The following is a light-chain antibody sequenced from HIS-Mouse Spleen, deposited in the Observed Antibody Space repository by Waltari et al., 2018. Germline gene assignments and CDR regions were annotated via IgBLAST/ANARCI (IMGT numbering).Light chain of an antibody. CDR1: DLHKKY. V-gene: IGLV3-10*01. J-gene: IGLJ2*01. Sequence: SYELTQPPSVSVSPGQTARTTCSGDDLHKKYAYWYQQKSGQAPVLVIYEDSKRPSGIPERFSGSSSGTMATLTISGAQVEDEADYYCYSTDSSGNHRVFGGGTKLTVL. CDR2: EDS. CDR3: YSTDSSGNHRV.